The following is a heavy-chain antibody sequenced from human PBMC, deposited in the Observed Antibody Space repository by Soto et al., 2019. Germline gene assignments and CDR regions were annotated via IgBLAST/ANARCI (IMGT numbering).Heavy chain of an antibody. V-gene: IGHV1-69*13. D-gene: IGHD2-15*01. CDR2: IIPIFGTA. Sequence: GASVKVSCKASGGTFSSYAISWVRQAPGQGLEWMGGIIPIFGTANYAQKFQGRVTITADESTSTAYMELSSLRSEDTAVYYCARAGEVLGYCSGGSCYPPRDYYYGMDVWGQGTTVTVSS. J-gene: IGHJ6*02. CDR1: GGTFSSYA. CDR3: ARAGEVLGYCSGGSCYPPRDYYYGMDV.